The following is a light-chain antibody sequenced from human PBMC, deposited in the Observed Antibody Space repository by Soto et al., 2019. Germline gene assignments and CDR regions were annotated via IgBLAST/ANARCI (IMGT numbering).Light chain of an antibody. CDR3: NSYVSTSTRYV. CDR1: SSDVGGYNY. J-gene: IGLJ1*01. Sequence: QSALTQPASVSGSPGQSITISCTGTSSDVGGYNYVSWYQQHPGKAPKLMIYEVSNRPSGVSNRFSGSKSGNTAALTISGSQAEDVADDFCNSYVSTSTRYVFGTGTKVTVL. V-gene: IGLV2-14*01. CDR2: EVS.